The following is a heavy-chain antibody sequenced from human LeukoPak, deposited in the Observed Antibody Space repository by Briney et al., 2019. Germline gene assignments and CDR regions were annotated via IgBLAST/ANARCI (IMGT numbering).Heavy chain of an antibody. J-gene: IGHJ5*02. CDR1: GFSFSRYS. V-gene: IGHV3-21*01. CDR2: ISSSSSYI. CDR3: ASALWAGDWFDP. D-gene: IGHD3-10*02. Sequence: GGSLRLSCTASGFSFSRYSMNWVRQAPGKGLEWVSSISSSSSYIYYADSVKGRFTISRDNAKNSLYLQMNSLRAEDTAVYYCASALWAGDWFDPWGQGTLVTVSS.